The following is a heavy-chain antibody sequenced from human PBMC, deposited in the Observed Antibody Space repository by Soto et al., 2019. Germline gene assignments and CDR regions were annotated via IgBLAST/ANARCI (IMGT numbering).Heavy chain of an antibody. J-gene: IGHJ4*02. CDR1: GGTFSSYT. CDR2: IIPILGIA. V-gene: IGHV1-69*02. Sequence: QVQLVQSGAEVKKPGSSVKVSCKASGGTFSSYTISWVRQAPGQGLEWMGRIIPILGIANYAQKFQGRVTITGDKSTRTAYMEVSSLRSEDTAVYYCASQVLEDSSGWYLTYYFDYWGQGTLVTVSS. CDR3: ASQVLEDSSGWYLTYYFDY. D-gene: IGHD6-19*01.